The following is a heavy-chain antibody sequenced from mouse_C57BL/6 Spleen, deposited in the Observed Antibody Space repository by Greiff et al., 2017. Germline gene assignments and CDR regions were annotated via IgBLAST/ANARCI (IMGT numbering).Heavy chain of an antibody. CDR2: IYPRSGNT. J-gene: IGHJ4*01. Sequence: QVQLQQSGAELARPGASVKLSCKASGYTFTSYGISWVKQRTGQGLEWIGEIYPRSGNTYYNEKFKGKATLTADKSSSTAYMELRSLTSEDSAVYFCARGGNGNMDYCAMDDWGKGTSVTVSS. CDR1: GYTFTSYG. CDR3: ARGGNGNMDYCAMDD. D-gene: IGHD2-1*01. V-gene: IGHV1-81*01.